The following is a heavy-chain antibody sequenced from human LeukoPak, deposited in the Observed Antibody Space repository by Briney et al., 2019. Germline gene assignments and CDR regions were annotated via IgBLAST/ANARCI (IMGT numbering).Heavy chain of an antibody. V-gene: IGHV3-21*01. D-gene: IGHD6-13*01. CDR1: GFTFSSYS. Sequence: GGSLRLSCAASGFTFSSYSMNWVRQAPGKGLEWVSSISSSSSYIYYADSVKGRFTISRDNAKNSPYLQMNSLRAEDTAVYYCARGGHSSSWSDYWGQGTLVTVSS. CDR2: ISSSSSYI. CDR3: ARGGHSSSWSDY. J-gene: IGHJ4*02.